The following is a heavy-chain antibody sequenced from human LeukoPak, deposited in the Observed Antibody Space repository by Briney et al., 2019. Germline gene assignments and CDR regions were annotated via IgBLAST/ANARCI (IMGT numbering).Heavy chain of an antibody. V-gene: IGHV4-30-2*01. CDR2: IYNSGST. J-gene: IGHJ5*02. D-gene: IGHD1-14*01. CDR1: GASITSGDYS. CDR3: ARDAPPRNQYRGFSAWFDP. Sequence: SETLSLTCAVSGASITSGDYSWHWMRQPPGKGLEWIGSIYNSGSTYYNPSLKSRVTISVDTSKNQFSLKLSSVTAADTAVYYCARDAPPRNQYRGFSAWFDPWGQGTLVTVSS.